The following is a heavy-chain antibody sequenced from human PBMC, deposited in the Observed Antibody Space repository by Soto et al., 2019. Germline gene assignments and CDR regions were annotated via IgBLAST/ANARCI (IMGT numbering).Heavy chain of an antibody. CDR2: ISYDGSNR. V-gene: IGHV3-30*03. CDR1: GFTFSNYG. J-gene: IGHJ5*02. Sequence: PGGSLRLSCAASGFTFSNYGIHWVRQAPGKGLEWVAVISYDGSNRYYAESVKGRFTISRDNSKNTLYLQMNSLKTEDTAVYYCTTDWPSQRVPAAELNLQTNWFDPWGQGTLVTVSS. D-gene: IGHD2-2*01. CDR3: TTDWPSQRVPAAELNLQTNWFDP.